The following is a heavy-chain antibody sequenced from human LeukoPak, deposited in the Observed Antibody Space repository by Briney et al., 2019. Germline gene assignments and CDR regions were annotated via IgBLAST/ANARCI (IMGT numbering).Heavy chain of an antibody. Sequence: ASVKVSCKASGYTFTGYYMHWVRQAPGQGLEWMGWINPNSGNTGYAQKFQGRVTMTRNTAITTAYMELSSLRSEDTAVYYCARVTNCGGDCYYFQHWGQGTLVTVSS. CDR2: INPNSGNT. CDR1: GYTFTGYY. CDR3: ARVTNCGGDCYYFQH. D-gene: IGHD2-21*02. J-gene: IGHJ1*01. V-gene: IGHV1-8*02.